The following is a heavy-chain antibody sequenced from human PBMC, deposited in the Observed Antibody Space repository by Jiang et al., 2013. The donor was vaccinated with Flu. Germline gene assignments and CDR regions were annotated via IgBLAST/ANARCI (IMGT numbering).Heavy chain of an antibody. CDR3: ARDPVDD. J-gene: IGHJ4*02. Sequence: PGKGLEWVANIKQDGSEKYYVDSVKGRFTISRDNAKNSLYLQMNSLRAEDTAVYYCARDPVDDWGQGTLVTGLL. V-gene: IGHV3-7*03. D-gene: IGHD4-17*01. CDR2: IKQDGSEK.